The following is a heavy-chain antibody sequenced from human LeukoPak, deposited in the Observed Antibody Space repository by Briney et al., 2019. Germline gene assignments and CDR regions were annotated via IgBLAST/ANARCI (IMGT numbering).Heavy chain of an antibody. J-gene: IGHJ4*02. V-gene: IGHV3-33*01. CDR1: GFTLSSYG. Sequence: PGGSLRLSCAASGFTLSSYGMHWVRQAPGKGLEWVAVIWSDGSNKYYADSVKGRFSISRDNSKNTLYLQMNSLRAEDTAVYYCARRVFGVGAIGFDYWGQGTLVTVSA. CDR2: IWSDGSNK. CDR3: ARRVFGVGAIGFDY. D-gene: IGHD3-3*01.